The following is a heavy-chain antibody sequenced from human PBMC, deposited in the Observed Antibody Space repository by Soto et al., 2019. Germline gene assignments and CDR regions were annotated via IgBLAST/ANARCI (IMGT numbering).Heavy chain of an antibody. D-gene: IGHD5-18*01. Sequence: ASVKVSCKASGYTFTSYGISWVRQAPGQGLEWMGWISAYNGNTNYAQKLQGRVTMTTDTSTSTAYMELRSPRSDDTAVYYCARDSRVYSYGYYYYGMDVWGQGTTVTVSS. V-gene: IGHV1-18*01. CDR3: ARDSRVYSYGYYYYGMDV. CDR2: ISAYNGNT. J-gene: IGHJ6*02. CDR1: GYTFTSYG.